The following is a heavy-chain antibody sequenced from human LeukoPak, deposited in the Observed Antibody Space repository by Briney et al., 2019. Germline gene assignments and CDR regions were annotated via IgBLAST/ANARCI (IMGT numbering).Heavy chain of an antibody. J-gene: IGHJ4*02. Sequence: PSETLSLTCTVSGGSISSSSYYWGWIRQPAGKGLEWIGRIYTSGSTNYNPSLKSRVTISVDTSKNQFSLKLSSVTAADTAVYYCARTGYCSSTSCYLDYWGQGTLVTVSS. CDR2: IYTSGST. D-gene: IGHD2-2*01. CDR3: ARTGYCSSTSCYLDY. V-gene: IGHV4-61*02. CDR1: GGSISSSSYY.